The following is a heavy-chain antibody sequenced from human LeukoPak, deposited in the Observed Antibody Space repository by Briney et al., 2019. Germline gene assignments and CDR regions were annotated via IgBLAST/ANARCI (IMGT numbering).Heavy chain of an antibody. D-gene: IGHD4-17*01. V-gene: IGHV3-20*04. J-gene: IGHJ4*02. CDR1: GFTFDDYA. Sequence: GGSLRLSCAASGFTFDDYAMHWVRQTPGKGLEWVSGINWNGGSTGYADSVKGRFTISRDNAKNSLYLQMNSLRAEDTALYYCARSRYGDYGPFDYWGQGTLVTVSS. CDR2: INWNGGST. CDR3: ARSRYGDYGPFDY.